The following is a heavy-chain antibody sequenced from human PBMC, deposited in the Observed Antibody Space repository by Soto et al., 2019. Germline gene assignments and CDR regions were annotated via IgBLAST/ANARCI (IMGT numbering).Heavy chain of an antibody. J-gene: IGHJ4*02. Sequence: QVQLQESGPGLVKPSQTLSLTCTVSGGSISSGDYYWSWIRQPPGKGLEWIGYIYYSGSTYYNPSLKSRVTISVDTSKNQFSLKLSSVTAADTAVYYCARTFTIFGVVISLPAFDYWGQGTLVTVSS. V-gene: IGHV4-30-4*01. D-gene: IGHD3-3*01. CDR2: IYYSGST. CDR1: GGSISSGDYY. CDR3: ARTFTIFGVVISLPAFDY.